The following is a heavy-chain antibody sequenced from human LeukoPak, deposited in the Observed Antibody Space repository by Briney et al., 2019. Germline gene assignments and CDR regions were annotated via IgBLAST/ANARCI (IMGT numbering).Heavy chain of an antibody. CDR2: ISYDGSNK. Sequence: PGGSLRLSCAASGFTFSSYGMHWVRQAPGKGLEWVAVISYDGSNKYYADSVKGRFTISRDNAKNSLYLQMNSLRAEDTAVYYCARDNPTNYYDSSGYDYWGQGTLVTVSS. CDR3: ARDNPTNYYDSSGYDY. J-gene: IGHJ4*02. CDR1: GFTFSSYG. V-gene: IGHV3-30*03. D-gene: IGHD3-22*01.